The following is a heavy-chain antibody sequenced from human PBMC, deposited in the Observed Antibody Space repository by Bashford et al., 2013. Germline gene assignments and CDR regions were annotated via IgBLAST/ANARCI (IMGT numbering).Heavy chain of an antibody. CDR1: GYTFTSYY. J-gene: IGHJ5*02. V-gene: IGHV1-46*03. D-gene: IGHD1-26*01. CDR3: ASSVGADYWFGP. CDR2: INPSGGST. Sequence: ASVKVSCKASGYTFTSYYMHWVRQAPGQGLEWMGIINPSGGSTSYAQKFQGRVTMTRDTSTSTVYMELSSLRSEDTAVYYCASSVGADYWFGPWGQGTLVTVSS.